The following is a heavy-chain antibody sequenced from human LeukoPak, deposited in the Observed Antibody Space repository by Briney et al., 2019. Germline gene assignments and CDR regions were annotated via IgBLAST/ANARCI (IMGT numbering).Heavy chain of an antibody. V-gene: IGHV3-64D*06. D-gene: IGHD6-19*01. J-gene: IGHJ4*02. CDR2: VSVITGRT. CDR1: GFIFSSYA. CDR3: ARVDSIGWYYFDY. Sequence: GGSLRLSCSASGFIFSSYAMHWVRQAPGKRLEYVSAVSVITGRTFYADSVEGRFTISRDNSGNTLYLQMTSLRLEDTAVYYCARVDSIGWYYFDYWGQGTLVTVSS.